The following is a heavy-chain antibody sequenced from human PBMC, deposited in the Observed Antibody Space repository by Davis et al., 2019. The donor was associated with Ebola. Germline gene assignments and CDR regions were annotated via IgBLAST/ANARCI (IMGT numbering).Heavy chain of an antibody. CDR1: GFTSEDYA. J-gene: IGHJ4*02. D-gene: IGHD2-15*01. CDR3: AKDTAGYCSGGSCGEYYFDY. Sequence: SCAASGFTSEDYAMHWVRQAPGKGREWVAGISWNSGSLGYADSVKGRFTISRDNAKKSLYLQMNSLRAEDTALYYCAKDTAGYCSGGSCGEYYFDYWGQGTLVTVSS. CDR2: ISWNSGSL. V-gene: IGHV3-9*02.